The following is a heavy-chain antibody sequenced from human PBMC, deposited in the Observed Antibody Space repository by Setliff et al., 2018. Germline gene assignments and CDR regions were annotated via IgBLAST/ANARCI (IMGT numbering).Heavy chain of an antibody. Sequence: GESLKISCKGSGYSFTSYWIGWVRQMPGKGLEWMGIIYPGDSDTRYSPSFQVQVTISADKSISTAYLQWSSLKASDTAMYYCARRRYYDSSGYYYFDYWGQGTLVTVSS. V-gene: IGHV5-51*01. J-gene: IGHJ4*02. CDR1: GYSFTSYW. D-gene: IGHD3-22*01. CDR3: ARRRYYDSSGYYYFDY. CDR2: IYPGDSDT.